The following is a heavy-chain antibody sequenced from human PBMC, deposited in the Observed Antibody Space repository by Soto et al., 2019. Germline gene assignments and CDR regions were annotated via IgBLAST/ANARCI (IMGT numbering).Heavy chain of an antibody. CDR1: GFTFDDYT. CDR2: ISWDGGST. D-gene: IGHD6-13*01. CDR3: AKDVQPGIAAAGSYYFDY. Sequence: GGSLRLSCAASGFTFDDYTMHWVRQAPGKGLEWVSLISWDGGSTYYADSVKGRFTISRDNSKNSLYLQMNRLRTEDTALYYCAKDVQPGIAAAGSYYFDYWGQGTLVTVSS. V-gene: IGHV3-43*01. J-gene: IGHJ4*02.